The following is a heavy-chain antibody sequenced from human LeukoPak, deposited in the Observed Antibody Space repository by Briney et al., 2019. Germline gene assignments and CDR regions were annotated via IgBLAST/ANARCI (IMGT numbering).Heavy chain of an antibody. Sequence: GGSLRLSCAASGFTFSSYNMNWVRQAPGKGLEWDSYISSSSSTIYYADSVKGRFTISRDNAENSLYLQMNSLRAEDTAVYYCAREQQYYDSGGYYPYYFDYWGQGTLVTVSS. CDR2: ISSSSSTI. CDR1: GFTFSSYN. V-gene: IGHV3-48*04. CDR3: AREQQYYDSGGYYPYYFDY. J-gene: IGHJ4*02. D-gene: IGHD3-22*01.